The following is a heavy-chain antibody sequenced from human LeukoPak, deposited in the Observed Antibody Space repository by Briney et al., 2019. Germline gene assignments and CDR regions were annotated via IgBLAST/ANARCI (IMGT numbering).Heavy chain of an antibody. CDR3: ARGGDLAAAGRYNWFDP. V-gene: IGHV4-30-2*01. D-gene: IGHD6-13*01. Sequence: SETLSLTCAVSGGSISSGGYSWSWIQQPPGKGLEWIGYIYHSGSTYYNPSLKGRVTISVDRSKNQFSLKLSSVTAADTAVYYCARGGDLAAAGRYNWFDPWGQGTLVTVSS. CDR2: IYHSGST. J-gene: IGHJ5*02. CDR1: GGSISSGGYS.